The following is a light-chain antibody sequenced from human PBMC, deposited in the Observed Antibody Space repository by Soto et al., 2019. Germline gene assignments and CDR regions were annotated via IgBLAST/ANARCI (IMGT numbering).Light chain of an antibody. V-gene: IGLV2-14*01. CDR3: SSYTSRSLGV. Sequence: QSALTQPASVSGSPGQSITISCTGTSSDVGGYNYVSWYQQHPGKAPKLMIYDVSNRPSGVSNRFSGSKSGNTASLTISGLQADDEADYYCSSYTSRSLGVFGGGTKLTVL. CDR1: SSDVGGYNY. CDR2: DVS. J-gene: IGLJ2*01.